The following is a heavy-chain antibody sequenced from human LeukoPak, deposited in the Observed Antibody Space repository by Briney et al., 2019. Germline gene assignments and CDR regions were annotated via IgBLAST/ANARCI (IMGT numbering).Heavy chain of an antibody. V-gene: IGHV3-23*01. CDR3: AKDAGSGSPDYFDY. D-gene: IGHD3-10*01. J-gene: IGHJ4*02. Sequence: GGSLRLSCAASGLTFNPYAMGWVRRAPGRGLGGVSTVSGSGDTTYYADSVRGRFTISRDNSKNTLYLQMSSLRAEDTAVYYCAKDAGSGSPDYFDYWGQGTLVTVSS. CDR2: VSGSGDTT. CDR1: GLTFNPYA.